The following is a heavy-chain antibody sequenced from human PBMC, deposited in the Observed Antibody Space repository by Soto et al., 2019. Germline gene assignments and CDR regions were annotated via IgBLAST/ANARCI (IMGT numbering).Heavy chain of an antibody. CDR3: ARGLAYCGGDCYTYYFDY. D-gene: IGHD2-21*02. V-gene: IGHV1-8*01. J-gene: IGHJ4*02. Sequence: ASVKVSCKASGYTFTSYDINWVRQATGQGLEWMGWMNPNSGNTVYAQKFQGRVTMTRNTSIRTAYMELSSLRSEDTAVYYCARGLAYCGGDCYTYYFDYWGQGTLVTVSS. CDR2: MNPNSGNT. CDR1: GYTFTSYD.